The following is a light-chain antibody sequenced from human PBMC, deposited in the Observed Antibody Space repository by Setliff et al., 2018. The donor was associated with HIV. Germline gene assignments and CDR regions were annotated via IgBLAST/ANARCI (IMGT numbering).Light chain of an antibody. CDR2: EAT. Sequence: QSVLTQPASVSGSPGQSITISCTGTSSDIGNSNLVPWYQQHPGKAPKLIIYEATQRPSGFSNRFSGSKSGNTASLTISGLQAEDEADYYCCSFAGDTIYVLFGGGTK. CDR1: SSDIGNSNL. CDR3: CSFAGDTIYVL. V-gene: IGLV2-23*01. J-gene: IGLJ2*01.